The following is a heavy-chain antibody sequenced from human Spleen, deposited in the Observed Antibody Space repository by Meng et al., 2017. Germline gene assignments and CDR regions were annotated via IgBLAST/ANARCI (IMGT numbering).Heavy chain of an antibody. CDR1: GYPFSSYV. CDR2: INPYNGNT. Sequence: ASVKVSCKASGYPFSSYVVTWVRQAPGQGLEWMGWINPYNGNTKYAQKVQGRVTMTTDTSTSTVYMELRSLRSDDTAVYYCAREDCSGGSCNDYDYYGMDVWGQGTPVTVSS. D-gene: IGHD2-15*01. J-gene: IGHJ6*02. V-gene: IGHV1-18*01. CDR3: AREDCSGGSCNDYDYYGMDV.